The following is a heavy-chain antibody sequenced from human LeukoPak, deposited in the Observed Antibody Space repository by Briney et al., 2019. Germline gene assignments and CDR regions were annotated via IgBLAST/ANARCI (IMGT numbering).Heavy chain of an antibody. D-gene: IGHD2-2*01. CDR3: ARGADYALYYFDY. J-gene: IGHJ4*02. V-gene: IGHV3-66*01. Sequence: GGSLRLSCAASGFTVSSNYMNWVRQAPGKGLEWVSVIHSAGSTYYADSVKGRFTISRDNSKNTLYLQMNSLRAEDTAVYYCARGADYALYYFDYWGQGTLVTASS. CDR2: IHSAGST. CDR1: GFTVSSNY.